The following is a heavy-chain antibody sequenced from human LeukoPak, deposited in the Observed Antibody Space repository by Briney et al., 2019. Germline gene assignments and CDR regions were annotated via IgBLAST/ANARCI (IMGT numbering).Heavy chain of an antibody. CDR1: GYTFTSYG. J-gene: IGHJ4*02. Sequence: ASVKVSCKASGYTFTSYGISWVRQAPGQGLEWMGWISAYNGNTNYAQKLRGRVTMTTDTSTSTAYMELRSLRSDDTAVCYCARIGTESNWDQWLDAFDPLDYWGQGTLVTVSS. D-gene: IGHD6-19*01. V-gene: IGHV1-18*01. CDR2: ISAYNGNT. CDR3: ARIGTESNWDQWLDAFDPLDY.